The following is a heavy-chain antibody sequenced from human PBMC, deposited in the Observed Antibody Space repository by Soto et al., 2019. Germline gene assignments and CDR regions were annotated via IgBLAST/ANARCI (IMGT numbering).Heavy chain of an antibody. CDR3: VRLGDYAFESSH. CDR1: GGSISSDTHF. V-gene: IGHV4-39*01. D-gene: IGHD2-21*01. CDR2: IYFSGRT. Sequence: QLQLQESGPGLVKPSETLSLTCTVSGGSISSDTHFWGWIRQSPGKGLEWIGSIYFSGRTYYNPSLKSRVTISVDTSQNQFSLKLTSVIAADPAMYYCVRLGDYAFESSHWGQGTLVTVSS. J-gene: IGHJ4*02.